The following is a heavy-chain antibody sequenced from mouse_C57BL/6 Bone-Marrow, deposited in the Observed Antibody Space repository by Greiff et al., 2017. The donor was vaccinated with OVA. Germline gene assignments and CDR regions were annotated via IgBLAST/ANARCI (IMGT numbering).Heavy chain of an antibody. CDR2: IYPGSGST. CDR1: GYTFTSYW. Sequence: QVQLQQPGAELVKPGASVKMSCKASGYTFTSYWITWVKQRPGQGLEWIGDIYPGSGSTNYNEKFKSKATLTVDTSSSTAYMQLSSLTSEDSAVYYCARGDVYYGAMDYWGQGTSVTVSS. D-gene: IGHD2-3*01. V-gene: IGHV1-55*01. CDR3: ARGDVYYGAMDY. J-gene: IGHJ4*01.